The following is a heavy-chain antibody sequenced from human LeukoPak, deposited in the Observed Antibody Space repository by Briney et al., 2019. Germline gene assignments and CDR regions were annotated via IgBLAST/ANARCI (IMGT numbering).Heavy chain of an antibody. D-gene: IGHD3-10*01. CDR3: AKGGYYSGSGSHNYFDY. J-gene: IGHJ4*02. Sequence: GGSPRLSCAASGFTFSSYSMNWVRQAPGKGLEWVSVVSGSGFSTFYADSVKGRFTISRDNSKNTVYLHMNSLRAEDTAMYYCAKGGYYSGSGSHNYFDYWGQGTLVTVSS. V-gene: IGHV3-23*01. CDR1: GFTFSSYS. CDR2: VSGSGFST.